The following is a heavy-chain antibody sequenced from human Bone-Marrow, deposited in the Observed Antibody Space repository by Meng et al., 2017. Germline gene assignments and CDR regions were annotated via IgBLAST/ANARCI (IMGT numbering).Heavy chain of an antibody. CDR3: ATGAAAADH. CDR2: IKRNSDSGTI. J-gene: IGHJ4*02. D-gene: IGHD6-13*01. CDR1: GRSFTDAW. Sequence: DVQRVWSGGGLVKPCVSLRLSCGAAGRSFTDAWISWVRQAPGKGLEWVGRIKRNSDSGTIDYAAPVKGRFTIPRDDSKNTLYLQMDSLITEDTAVYFCATGAAAADHWGQGTLVTVSS. V-gene: IGHV3-15*01.